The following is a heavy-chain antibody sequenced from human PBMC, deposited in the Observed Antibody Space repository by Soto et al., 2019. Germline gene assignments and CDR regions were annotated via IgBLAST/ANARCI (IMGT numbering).Heavy chain of an antibody. J-gene: IGHJ5*02. Sequence: ASETLSLTCTVSGGSISSYYWSWIRQPPGKGLERIGYIYYSGSTNYNPSLKSRVTISVDTSKNQFSLKLSSVTAADTAVYYCARSEPYYDFWSGYYMGVNWFDPWGQGTLVTVSS. CDR3: ARSEPYYDFWSGYYMGVNWFDP. CDR1: GGSISSYY. D-gene: IGHD3-3*01. CDR2: IYYSGST. V-gene: IGHV4-59*01.